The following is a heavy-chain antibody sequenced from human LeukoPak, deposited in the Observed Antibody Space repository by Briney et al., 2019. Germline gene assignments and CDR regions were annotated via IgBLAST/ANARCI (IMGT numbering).Heavy chain of an antibody. CDR1: GYSFTNYW. V-gene: IGHV5-51*01. J-gene: IGHJ4*02. CDR2: IYPGDSDT. D-gene: IGHD3-22*01. CDR3: ARPLYYYDSSGYY. Sequence: GESLKISCKGSGYSFTNYWIGWVRQMPGKGLEWMGIIYPGDSDTRYSPSFQGQVTISADKSISTAYLQWSSLKASDTAMYYCARPLYYYDSSGYYWGQGTLVTVSS.